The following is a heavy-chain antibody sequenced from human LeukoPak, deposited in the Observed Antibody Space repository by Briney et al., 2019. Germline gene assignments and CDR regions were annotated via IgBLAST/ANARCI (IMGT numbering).Heavy chain of an antibody. Sequence: GGSLRLSCAASGFTFSPYRMNWVRQAPGKGLEWVSSISGDSAYIYYADSVKGRFTISRDNAKNSLYLQLNSLEAEDTAMYYCARGIGYCSGFSCHLDPWGQGTLVTVSS. CDR1: GFTFSPYR. D-gene: IGHD2-2*01. CDR2: ISGDSAYI. V-gene: IGHV3-21*04. CDR3: ARGIGYCSGFSCHLDP. J-gene: IGHJ5*02.